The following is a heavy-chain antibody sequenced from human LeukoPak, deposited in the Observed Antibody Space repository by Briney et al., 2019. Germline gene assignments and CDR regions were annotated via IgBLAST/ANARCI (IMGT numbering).Heavy chain of an antibody. CDR1: GYTFSGYY. D-gene: IGHD3-10*01. J-gene: IGHJ4*02. CDR3: ARDPMGSIYADY. V-gene: IGHV1-2*02. Sequence: ASVKVSCKASGYTFSGYYIHWVRQAPGQGLEWMGWINPNSGGTNYAQKFQGRVTTTRDTSISTAYMELSSLRSEDTAVYYCARDPMGSIYADYWGQGTLVTVSS. CDR2: INPNSGGT.